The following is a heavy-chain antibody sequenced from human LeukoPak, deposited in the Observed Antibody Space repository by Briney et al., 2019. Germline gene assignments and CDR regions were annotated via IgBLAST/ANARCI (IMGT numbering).Heavy chain of an antibody. V-gene: IGHV1-46*01. CDR2: INPSGGST. J-gene: IGHJ1*01. D-gene: IGHD6-19*01. Sequence: ASVKVSCKASGYTFTGYYMHWVRQAPGQGLEWMGIINPSGGSTSYAQKFQGRVTMTRDTSTSTVYMELSSLRSEDTAVYYCARVSRRIAVAGSEYFQHWGQGTLVTVSS. CDR3: ARVSRRIAVAGSEYFQH. CDR1: GYTFTGYY.